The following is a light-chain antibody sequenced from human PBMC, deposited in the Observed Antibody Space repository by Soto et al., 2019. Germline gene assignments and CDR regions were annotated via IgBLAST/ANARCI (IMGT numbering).Light chain of an antibody. CDR2: DAS. CDR1: QIVSAS. Sequence: PGARAALSCRASQIVSASLAWYQQKPGQAPRLLIYDASHRATGIPARFSGSGSGTDFTLTISSLEPEDFAVYYCQQRSNWITFGQGTRLEIK. V-gene: IGKV3-11*01. J-gene: IGKJ5*01. CDR3: QQRSNWIT.